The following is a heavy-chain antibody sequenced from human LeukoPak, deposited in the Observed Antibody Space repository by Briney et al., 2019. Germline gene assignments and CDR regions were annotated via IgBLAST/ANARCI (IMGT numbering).Heavy chain of an antibody. V-gene: IGHV3-21*01. D-gene: IGHD6-13*01. CDR2: ISDDGNYI. Sequence: GGSLRLSCAASGFSVSSNYMNWARQAPGKGLEWVSSISDDGNYIYYGDSVKGRFTISRDNANNSLDLQMHGLRAEDTAVYYCASDPHSAAANWFDPWGQGTLVTVSS. CDR3: ASDPHSAAANWFDP. CDR1: GFSVSSNY. J-gene: IGHJ5*02.